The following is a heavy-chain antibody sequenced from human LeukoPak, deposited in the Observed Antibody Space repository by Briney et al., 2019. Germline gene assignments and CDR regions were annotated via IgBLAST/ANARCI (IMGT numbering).Heavy chain of an antibody. CDR3: ARRFIAYCGGDCFLPFDP. D-gene: IGHD2-21*02. J-gene: IGHJ5*02. CDR2: IWHDASHT. Sequence: GGSLRLSCAASGFSFSTYAMHWVRQAPGKGLEWVALIWHDASHTFYTDSVKGRFTISRDNAKNSLYLQMNSLRAEDTAVYYCARRFIAYCGGDCFLPFDPWGQGTLVTVSS. CDR1: GFSFSTYA. V-gene: IGHV3-33*03.